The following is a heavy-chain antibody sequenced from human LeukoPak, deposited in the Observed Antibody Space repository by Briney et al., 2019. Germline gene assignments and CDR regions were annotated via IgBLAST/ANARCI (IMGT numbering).Heavy chain of an antibody. D-gene: IGHD2-21*01. CDR3: ARRRYCGGDCYTSDAFDI. CDR2: ISSSSYI. J-gene: IGHJ3*02. CDR1: GFTFSSYS. Sequence: GGSLRLSCAASGFTFSSYSMNWVRQAPGKGLEWVSSISSSSYIYYADSVKGRFTISRDNAKNSLYLQMNSLRAEDTAVYYCARRRYCGGDCYTSDAFDIWGQGTMVTVSS. V-gene: IGHV3-21*01.